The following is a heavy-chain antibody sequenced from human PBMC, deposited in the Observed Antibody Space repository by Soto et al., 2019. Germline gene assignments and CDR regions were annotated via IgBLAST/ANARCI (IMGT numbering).Heavy chain of an antibody. CDR3: ARDETGDSYDYHYGMDV. D-gene: IGHD7-27*01. J-gene: IGHJ6*02. V-gene: IGHV1-69*01. Sequence: QVQLVQSGAEVKKPGSSVKVSCKASGGTFNTYNINWVRQAPGQGLEWMGGILPIFGTTNYAQRFQGRVTITADDSTSTAYVELSSLRAEETAVNYCARDETGDSYDYHYGMDVWGQGTTVTVTS. CDR2: ILPIFGTT. CDR1: GGTFNTYN.